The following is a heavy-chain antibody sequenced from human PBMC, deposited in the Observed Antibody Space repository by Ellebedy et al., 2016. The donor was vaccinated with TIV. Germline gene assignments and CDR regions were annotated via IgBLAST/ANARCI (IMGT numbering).Heavy chain of an antibody. J-gene: IGHJ5*02. CDR3: ARDGPPGSFSSWGWFDP. CDR2: ISYDGSNK. V-gene: IGHV3-30-3*01. D-gene: IGHD3-10*01. Sequence: GESLKISCAASGFTFSSYWMSWVRQAPGKGLEWVAVISYDGSNKYYAESVNGRFTIFRDNSKNTLHLQMNNLRTEDTSMYYCARDGPPGSFSSWGWFDPWGQGTLVTVSS. CDR1: GFTFSSYW.